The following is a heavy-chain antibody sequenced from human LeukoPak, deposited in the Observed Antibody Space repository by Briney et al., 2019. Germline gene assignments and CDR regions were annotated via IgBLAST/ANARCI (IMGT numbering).Heavy chain of an antibody. D-gene: IGHD1-1*01. V-gene: IGHV1-2*02. Sequence: ASVKVSCKASGYTFTAYYMHWVRQAPEQGLEWMGWINPNSGGTNYAQKFQGRVTMTRDTSISTAYMELSRLRSDDTAVYYCARVGATGTTSPFDYWGQGTLVTVSS. CDR3: ARVGATGTTSPFDY. J-gene: IGHJ4*02. CDR1: GYTFTAYY. CDR2: INPNSGGT.